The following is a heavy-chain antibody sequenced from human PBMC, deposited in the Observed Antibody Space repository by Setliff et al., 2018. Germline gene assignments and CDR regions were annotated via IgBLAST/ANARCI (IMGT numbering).Heavy chain of an antibody. D-gene: IGHD3-22*01. CDR2: IYTSGST. CDR1: GDSISSGNYY. Sequence: SETLSLTCTVSGDSISSGNYYWNWIRQPAGKGLEWIGHIYTSGSTNYNPSLKSRVTISVDTSKNQFPLKLSSVTASDTAVYYCARQLCSSGYCYATTFDYWGQGTLVTVSS. V-gene: IGHV4-61*09. J-gene: IGHJ4*02. CDR3: ARQLCSSGYCYATTFDY.